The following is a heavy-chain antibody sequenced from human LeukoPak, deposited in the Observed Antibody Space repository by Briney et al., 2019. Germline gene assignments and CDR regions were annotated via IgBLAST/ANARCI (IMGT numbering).Heavy chain of an antibody. J-gene: IGHJ4*02. D-gene: IGHD5-24*01. CDR1: GGTFSSYA. CDR2: IIPIFGIA. V-gene: IGHV1-69*04. Sequence: SVKVSCKASGGTFSSYAISWVRQAPGQGLEWMGRIIPIFGIANYAQKFQGRVTITADKSTSTAYMELSSLRSEDTAVYYCGREVDGYNDLDYWGQGTLVTVSS. CDR3: GREVDGYNDLDY.